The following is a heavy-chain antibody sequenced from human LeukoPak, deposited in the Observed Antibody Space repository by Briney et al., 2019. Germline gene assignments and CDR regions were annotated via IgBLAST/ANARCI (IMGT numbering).Heavy chain of an antibody. D-gene: IGHD6-19*01. CDR3: ARYTSSGWYIDY. Sequence: SQTLSLTCAISGDSVSSNSAAWNWIRQSPSRGLEWLGRTYYRSKWYGDYGTSVRGRITINADTSKNQFSLQLNSVTPEDTAVYYCARYTSSGWYIDYWGQGTLVTVSS. V-gene: IGHV6-1*01. CDR1: GDSVSSNSAA. CDR2: TYYRSKWYG. J-gene: IGHJ4*02.